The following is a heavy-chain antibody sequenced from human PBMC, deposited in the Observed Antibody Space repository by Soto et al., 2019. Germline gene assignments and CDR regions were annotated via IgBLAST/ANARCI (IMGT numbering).Heavy chain of an antibody. Sequence: QAQLQQSGPGLVKPSQTLSLICAISGDSVSSGTATWSWIRQSPSRGLEWLGRTYYRSKWYYDYAPYVQSRLAITPDTSKNQLSLLPNSVTPEDTAIYLCARDGSRWPWYFDLWGRGTLVTVSS. D-gene: IGHD6-19*01. J-gene: IGHJ2*01. CDR3: ARDGSRWPWYFDL. V-gene: IGHV6-1*01. CDR1: GDSVSSGTAT. CDR2: TYYRSKWYY.